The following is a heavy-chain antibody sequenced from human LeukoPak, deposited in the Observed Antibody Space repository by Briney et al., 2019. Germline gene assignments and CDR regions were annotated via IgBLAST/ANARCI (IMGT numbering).Heavy chain of an antibody. CDR3: ARDEGYSSGWYVDY. Sequence: TETLSLTCTVSGYSISSGYYWGWIRQPPGKGLERIGSIYHSGSTYYNPSLKSRVTISVDTSKNQFSLKLSSVTAADTAVYYCARDEGYSSGWYVDYWGQGTLVTVSS. J-gene: IGHJ4*02. CDR2: IYHSGST. D-gene: IGHD6-19*01. V-gene: IGHV4-38-2*02. CDR1: GYSISSGYY.